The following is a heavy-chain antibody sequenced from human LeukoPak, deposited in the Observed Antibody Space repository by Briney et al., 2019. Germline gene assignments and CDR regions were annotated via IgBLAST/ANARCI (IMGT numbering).Heavy chain of an antibody. D-gene: IGHD3-3*01. CDR2: ISNDDTNK. Sequence: GGSLRLSCAASGFTFSSYAMHWVRQAPGKGLEWVAVISNDDTNKYYADSVKGRFTISRDNSKNTLYLQMNSLRTEDTAVYYCAKLYDFWSGLPDYWGQGTLVTVSS. CDR1: GFTFSSYA. CDR3: AKLYDFWSGLPDY. V-gene: IGHV3-30*04. J-gene: IGHJ4*02.